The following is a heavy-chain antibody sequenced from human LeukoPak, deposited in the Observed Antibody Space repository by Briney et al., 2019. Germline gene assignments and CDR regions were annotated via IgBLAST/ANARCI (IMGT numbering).Heavy chain of an antibody. Sequence: SSETLSLTCTVAGGSISSSSYYWGWIRQPPGKGLEWIGSIYYSGSTYYNPSLTSRATISVATSKNQFSLKLSSVTAADTAVYYCPRRGSDNCFDPRGQGTLVTVSS. CDR2: IYYSGST. CDR1: GGSISSSSYY. V-gene: IGHV4-39*01. J-gene: IGHJ5*02. D-gene: IGHD6-25*01. CDR3: PRRGSDNCFDP.